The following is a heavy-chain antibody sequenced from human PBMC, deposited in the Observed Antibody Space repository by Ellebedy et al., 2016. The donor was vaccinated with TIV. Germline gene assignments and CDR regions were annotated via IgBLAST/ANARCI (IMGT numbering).Heavy chain of an antibody. V-gene: IGHV3-33*01. Sequence: GESLKISCAASGFTFSTYVLHWVRQAPGKGLAWVAVVWYDGSDKYYADSVKGRFTISRDNSKNTLFLQMNSLRAEDTAVYYCARESCNNITCYFDYWGLGTLVTVSS. J-gene: IGHJ4*02. CDR2: VWYDGSDK. D-gene: IGHD2/OR15-2a*01. CDR1: GFTFSTYV. CDR3: ARESCNNITCYFDY.